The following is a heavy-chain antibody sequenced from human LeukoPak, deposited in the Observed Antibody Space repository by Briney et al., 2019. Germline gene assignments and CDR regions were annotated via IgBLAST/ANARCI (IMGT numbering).Heavy chain of an antibody. J-gene: IGHJ5*02. D-gene: IGHD3-10*01. CDR1: GYSFTSYW. Sequence: GESLKISCKGSGYSFTSYWIGWVRQMPEKRLEWLGIIYPGDSDTRYSPSFQGQVTISADKSISTAYLQWSSLKASDTAMYYCARCITMVRGVTNWFDPWGQGTLVTVSS. CDR2: IYPGDSDT. CDR3: ARCITMVRGVTNWFDP. V-gene: IGHV5-51*01.